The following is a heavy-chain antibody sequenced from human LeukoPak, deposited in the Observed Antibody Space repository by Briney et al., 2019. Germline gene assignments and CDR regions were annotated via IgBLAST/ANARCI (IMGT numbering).Heavy chain of an antibody. CDR2: ISYDGSNK. Sequence: PGRSLRLSCAASGFTFSSYAMHWVRQAPGKGLEWVAVISYDGSNKYYADSVKGRFTISRDNSKNTLYLQMNSLRAEDTAVYYCAGNIAAAGLGYFQHWGQGTLVTVSS. V-gene: IGHV3-30-3*01. J-gene: IGHJ1*01. CDR1: GFTFSSYA. D-gene: IGHD6-13*01. CDR3: AGNIAAAGLGYFQH.